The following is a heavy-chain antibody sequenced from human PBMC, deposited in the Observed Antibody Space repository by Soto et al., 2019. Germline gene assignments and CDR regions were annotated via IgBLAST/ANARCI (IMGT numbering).Heavy chain of an antibody. CDR3: ATDFAVPGQGGKGYFDY. D-gene: IGHD3-3*01. CDR1: GFTFSNYW. V-gene: IGHV3-7*01. Sequence: EVQLVESGGGLVQPGGSLRLSCAGSGFTFSNYWMSWVRQAPGKGLEWVANINQDGSDKYYVDSVKGRFTISRDNVKNSLYLQMNSLRVEDTAVYYCATDFAVPGQGGKGYFDYWGQGTLVTVSS. CDR2: INQDGSDK. J-gene: IGHJ4*02.